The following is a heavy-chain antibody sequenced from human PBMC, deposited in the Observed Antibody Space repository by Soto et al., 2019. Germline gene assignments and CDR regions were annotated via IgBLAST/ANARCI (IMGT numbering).Heavy chain of an antibody. CDR3: ARVGGTYDIQMNMDV. J-gene: IGHJ6*03. CDR1: GYTFNNYG. V-gene: IGHV1-18*01. D-gene: IGHD3-9*01. CDR2: ISAYNGNT. Sequence: ASVKVSCKASGYTFNNYGISWVRQAPGQGLEWMGWISAYNGNTNYAQKLQGRVTMTTDTSTSTAYMEVRSLRSDDTAVYYCARVGGTYDIQMNMDVWGKGTTVTVSS.